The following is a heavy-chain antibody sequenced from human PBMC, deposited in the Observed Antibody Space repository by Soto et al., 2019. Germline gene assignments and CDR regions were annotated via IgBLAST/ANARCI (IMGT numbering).Heavy chain of an antibody. D-gene: IGHD3-16*01. CDR1: GYTFTRYD. CDR2: MNPNIGNT. V-gene: IGHV1-8*01. Sequence: ASVKVSCKASGYTFTRYDINWVRQATGQGLEWMGWMNPNIGNTGYAQKFQGRVTMTRNTSISTAYMELSSLGSEETAVYYCARGGSIGGLGGVGYYYYYGMDVWDQGTTVTVSS. J-gene: IGHJ6*02. CDR3: ARGGSIGGLGGVGYYYYYGMDV.